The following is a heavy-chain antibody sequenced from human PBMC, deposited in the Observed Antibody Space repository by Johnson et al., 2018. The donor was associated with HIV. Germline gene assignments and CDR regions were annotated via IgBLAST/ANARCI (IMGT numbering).Heavy chain of an antibody. J-gene: IGHJ3*02. Sequence: QVQLVESGGGLVKPGGSLRLSCAASGFTFSDYYMSWIRQAPGKGLEWVSYISSSGSTRYYADSVRGRFTISRDNAKNSLYLQMNSLKTEDTALYYCTAHYRNAFDIWGQGTMVTVSS. CDR1: GFTFSDYY. D-gene: IGHD1-26*01. V-gene: IGHV3-11*01. CDR3: TAHYRNAFDI. CDR2: ISSSGSTR.